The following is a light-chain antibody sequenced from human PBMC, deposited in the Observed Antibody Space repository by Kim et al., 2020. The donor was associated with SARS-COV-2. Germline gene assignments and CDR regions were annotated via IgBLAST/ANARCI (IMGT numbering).Light chain of an antibody. CDR2: KVS. V-gene: IGKV2-29*02. CDR1: QSLLHSDGETY. Sequence: IVMTQTPLSLSVTPGQPASISCKSSQSLLHSDGETYLYWYLQKPGQSPQLLIYKVSSRFSGVPDRFSGSGSGTDFTLKISRVEAEDVGVYYCMQGIHLPLTFGGGTQVDIK. J-gene: IGKJ4*01. CDR3: MQGIHLPLT.